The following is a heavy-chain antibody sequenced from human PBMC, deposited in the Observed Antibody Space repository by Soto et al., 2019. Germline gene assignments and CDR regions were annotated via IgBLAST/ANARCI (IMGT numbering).Heavy chain of an antibody. CDR1: GDSISGYY. J-gene: IGHJ4*02. Sequence: SGTLSLTCTVSGDSISGYYWSWIRQAPGKGLEWIGYTYYTGRTDYNPSLKSRVTMSVDTSKNQFSLRLTSVTAADTAVYSCAGMLWFGDLLLDYWGQGTLVTVSS. V-gene: IGHV4-59*08. CDR3: AGMLWFGDLLLDY. CDR2: TYYTGRT. D-gene: IGHD3-10*01.